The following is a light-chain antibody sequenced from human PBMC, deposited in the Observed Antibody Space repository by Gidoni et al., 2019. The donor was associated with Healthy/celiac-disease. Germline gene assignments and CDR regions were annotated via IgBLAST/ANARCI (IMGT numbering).Light chain of an antibody. Sequence: ESQMTQSPSTLSASVGDRVTITCRASQSISSWLAWYQQKPGKAPKLLIYKASSLESGVPSRFSGSGSGTEFPLTISSLQPDDFATYYCQQYNSYSPWTFGQGTKVEIK. J-gene: IGKJ1*01. CDR1: QSISSW. CDR2: KAS. V-gene: IGKV1-5*03. CDR3: QQYNSYSPWT.